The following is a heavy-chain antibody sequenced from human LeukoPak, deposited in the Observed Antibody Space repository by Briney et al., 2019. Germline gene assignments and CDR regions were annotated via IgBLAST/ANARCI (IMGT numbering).Heavy chain of an antibody. CDR1: GFSFSNYC. Sequence: AGSLSLSCTASGFSFSNYCMNWVRQAPRKGLEWLSYIISSGSSKYYTDSVKGRATISRDNAKNSLYLQMNSLRDEDTAIYYCAREYSSTWYAGRGLFDYWGQGTLVTVSS. V-gene: IGHV3-48*02. J-gene: IGHJ4*02. D-gene: IGHD6-13*01. CDR2: IISSGSSK. CDR3: AREYSSTWYAGRGLFDY.